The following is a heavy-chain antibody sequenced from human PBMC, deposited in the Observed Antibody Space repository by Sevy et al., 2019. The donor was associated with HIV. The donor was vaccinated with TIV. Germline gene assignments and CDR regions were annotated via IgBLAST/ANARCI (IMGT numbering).Heavy chain of an antibody. CDR3: ARGMYSSSWYLPYYYYGMDV. CDR1: GYTFTSYD. Sequence: ASVKVSCKASGYTFTSYDMNWVRQATGQGLEWMGWMNPNSGNTGYAQKFQGRVTITRNTSISTAYMELSSLRSEDTAVYYCARGMYSSSWYLPYYYYGMDVWGQGTTVTVSS. J-gene: IGHJ6*02. D-gene: IGHD6-13*01. CDR2: MNPNSGNT. V-gene: IGHV1-8*03.